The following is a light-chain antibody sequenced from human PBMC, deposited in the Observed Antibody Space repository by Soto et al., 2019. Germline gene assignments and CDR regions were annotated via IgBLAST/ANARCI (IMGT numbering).Light chain of an antibody. V-gene: IGLV2-14*01. CDR3: NAYTSSSTPYV. Sequence: QSALTQPASVSGSPGQSITISCTGTSSDVGAHNYVSWYQQHPGRAPKLMIYDVSNRPSGVSNRFSGSKSGNTASLTISGLQAEDEADYYCNAYTSSSTPYVFGTGTKLTVL. J-gene: IGLJ1*01. CDR2: DVS. CDR1: SSDVGAHNY.